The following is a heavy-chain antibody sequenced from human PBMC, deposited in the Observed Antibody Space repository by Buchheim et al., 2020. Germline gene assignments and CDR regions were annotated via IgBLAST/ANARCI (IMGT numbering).Heavy chain of an antibody. J-gene: IGHJ6*02. D-gene: IGHD5-24*01. CDR1: GFTFSTYG. CDR3: ARDSREYTTSWKFYFYGMGV. Sequence: QVQMVESGGGVVQPGRSLRLSCAASGFTFSTYGMHWVRQAPGKGLEWLADISYDGSNNKYADSVKGRFIISRDSSTNTLFLQMNSLRAEDTAVYYCARDSREYTTSWKFYFYGMGVWGQGTT. CDR2: ISYDGSNN. V-gene: IGHV3-30*03.